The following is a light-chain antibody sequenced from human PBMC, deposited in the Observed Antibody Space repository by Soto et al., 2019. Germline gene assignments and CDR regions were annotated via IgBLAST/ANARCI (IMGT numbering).Light chain of an antibody. V-gene: IGKV1-5*01. CDR1: QSISSW. J-gene: IGKJ1*01. Sequence: DIQMTQSPSTLSASVGDRVTITCRANQSISSWLAWYQQKPGKAPKLLIYDASSLTGGVPSRFSGSGSGSEFTLTISILQPDDFATYYCQQYNSYSTFGQGTKVEI. CDR2: DAS. CDR3: QQYNSYST.